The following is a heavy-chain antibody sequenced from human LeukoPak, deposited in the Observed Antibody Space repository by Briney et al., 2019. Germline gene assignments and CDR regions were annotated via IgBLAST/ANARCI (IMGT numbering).Heavy chain of an antibody. V-gene: IGHV1-24*01. D-gene: IGHD7-27*01. Sequence: ASVKLSCKVSGYTLTELYMHWMRQAPGKGLEWMGGCEPEDGETIYAQKFQGRVTMTEATSTDSAYMELSSLRSEDTAVYYCSGCVGIFSYYYGMDVWGQGTTVTVSS. J-gene: IGHJ6*02. CDR1: GYTLTELY. CDR2: CEPEDGET. CDR3: SGCVGIFSYYYGMDV.